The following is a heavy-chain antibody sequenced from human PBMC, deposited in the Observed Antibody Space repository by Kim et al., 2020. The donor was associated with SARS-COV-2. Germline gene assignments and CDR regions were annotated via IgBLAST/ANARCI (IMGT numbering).Heavy chain of an antibody. J-gene: IGHJ3*02. CDR2: IYYSGST. D-gene: IGHD6-19*01. CDR3: ARRMETSGIAVAGKKSLAFDI. CDR1: GGSISSSSYY. Sequence: SETLSLTCTVSGGSISSSSYYWGWIRQPPGKGLEWIGSIYYSGSTYYNPSLKSRVTISVDTSKNQFSLKLSSVTAADTAVYYCARRMETSGIAVAGKKSLAFDIWGQGTMVTVSS. V-gene: IGHV4-39*01.